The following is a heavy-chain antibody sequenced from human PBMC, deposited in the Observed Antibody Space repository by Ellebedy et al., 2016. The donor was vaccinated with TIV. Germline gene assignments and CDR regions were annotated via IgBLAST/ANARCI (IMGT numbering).Heavy chain of an antibody. CDR2: IYSGGST. CDR1: GFTVSSNY. Sequence: GESLKISXAASGFTVSSNYMSWVRQAPGKGLEWVSVIYSGGSTYYADSVKGRFTISRDNSKNTLYLQMNSLRAEDTAVYYCARDEDFDYWGQGTLVTVSS. CDR3: ARDEDFDY. J-gene: IGHJ4*02. V-gene: IGHV3-53*01.